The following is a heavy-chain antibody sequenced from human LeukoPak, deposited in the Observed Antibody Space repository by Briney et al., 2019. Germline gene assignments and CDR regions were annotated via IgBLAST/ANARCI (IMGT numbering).Heavy chain of an antibody. J-gene: IGHJ4*02. CDR2: IYYSGST. V-gene: IGHV4-39*07. CDR1: GGSISSSSYY. CDR3: ARVSVTMVRGVFFDY. Sequence: SETLSLTCAVSGGSISSSSYYWGWIRQPPGRGLEWIGSIYYSGSTYYNPSLKSRVTISVDTSKNQFSLKLSSVTAADTAVYYCARVSVTMVRGVFFDYWGQGTLVTVSS. D-gene: IGHD3-10*01.